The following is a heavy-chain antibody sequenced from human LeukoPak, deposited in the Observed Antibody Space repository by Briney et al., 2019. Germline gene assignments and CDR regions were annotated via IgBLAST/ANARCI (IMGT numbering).Heavy chain of an antibody. J-gene: IGHJ4*02. CDR2: IIPIFGTA. D-gene: IGHD1-26*01. CDR3: ARVDSGSYFSLDY. CDR1: GGTFSSYA. Sequence: SVKVSCKASGGTFSSYAISWVRQAPGQGLEWMGRIIPIFGTANYAQKFQGRVTITTDESTSTAYMELSSLRSEDTAVYYCARVDSGSYFSLDYWGQATLVTVSS. V-gene: IGHV1-69*05.